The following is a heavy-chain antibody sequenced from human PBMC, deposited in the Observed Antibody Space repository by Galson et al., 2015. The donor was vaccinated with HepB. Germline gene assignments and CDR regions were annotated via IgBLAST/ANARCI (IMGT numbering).Heavy chain of an antibody. CDR3: ARDLAIYCTNIDCYPYFCAMDV. V-gene: IGHV3-30*03. J-gene: IGHJ6*02. CDR1: GFTFSHYG. D-gene: IGHD2-8*01. Sequence: SLRLSCAASGFTFSHYGMHWVRQAAGKGLEWVATLSSDGNNEYYADSVKGRFTISRDNSKNTLYLHMNRLRDADTALYYCARDLAIYCTNIDCYPYFCAMDVWGQGTTVAVSS. CDR2: LSSDGNNE.